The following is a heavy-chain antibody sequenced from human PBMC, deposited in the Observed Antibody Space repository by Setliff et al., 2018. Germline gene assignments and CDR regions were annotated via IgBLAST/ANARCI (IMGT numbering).Heavy chain of an antibody. Sequence: ASVKVSCKASGYTFTSHYMHWVRQAPGPGLEWMGTINPSSGRTSYAQKFQGRVTMTRDTYTSTVYMDMSSLRSEDTVVYYCARDVFPYHYEGAFDIWGQGTMVTVSS. CDR1: GYTFTSHY. J-gene: IGHJ3*02. CDR2: INPSSGRT. V-gene: IGHV1-46*01. D-gene: IGHD3-22*01. CDR3: ARDVFPYHYEGAFDI.